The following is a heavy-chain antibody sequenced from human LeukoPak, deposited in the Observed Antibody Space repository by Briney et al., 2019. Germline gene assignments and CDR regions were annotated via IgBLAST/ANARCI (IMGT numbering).Heavy chain of an antibody. D-gene: IGHD5-12*01. Sequence: SETLSLTCTVSGGSISNYYWNWIRQPPGQGLEWIGHIYYSGSTNYNPSLKSRVTISVDTSKNQFSLKLSSVTAADTAVYYCARATLDSGYDLTGAKYYYYYYMDVWGRGTTVTVSS. CDR1: GGSISNYY. CDR3: ARATLDSGYDLTGAKYYYYYYMDV. J-gene: IGHJ6*03. V-gene: IGHV4-59*01. CDR2: IYYSGST.